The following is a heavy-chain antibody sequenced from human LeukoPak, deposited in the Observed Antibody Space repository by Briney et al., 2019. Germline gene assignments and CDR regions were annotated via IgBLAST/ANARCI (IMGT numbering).Heavy chain of an antibody. Sequence: GPLLLSCAASGFTFTDYWMHWVRQAPGKGLVWVSIINTDTRGTYYADSVKGRFTISRDNAKNTLYLQMNSLRAEDTAVYYCARAGAYHFDNWGQGTLVTVSS. D-gene: IGHD3-16*01. CDR2: INTDTRGT. J-gene: IGHJ4*02. CDR1: GFTFTDYW. CDR3: ARAGAYHFDN. V-gene: IGHV3-74*01.